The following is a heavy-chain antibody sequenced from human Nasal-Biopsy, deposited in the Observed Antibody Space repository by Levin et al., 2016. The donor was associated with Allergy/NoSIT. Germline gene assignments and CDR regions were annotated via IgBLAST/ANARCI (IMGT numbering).Heavy chain of an antibody. J-gene: IGHJ4*02. CDR3: ARERSYGGNSWGLDY. CDR2: INPNNGDT. V-gene: IGHV1-2*02. D-gene: IGHD4-23*01. Sequence: ASVKVSCKASGYTFTGYYIHWVRQAPGQGLEWMAWINPNNGDTNYAQKFQGRVTLTSDTSVSTAYMDLSRLNSVDTALYYCARERSYGGNSWGLDYWGQGTLVTVSS. CDR1: GYTFTGYY.